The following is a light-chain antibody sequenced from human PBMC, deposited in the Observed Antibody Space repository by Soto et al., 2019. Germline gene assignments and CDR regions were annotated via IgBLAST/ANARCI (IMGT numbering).Light chain of an antibody. CDR3: CSNGGSNNMI. CDR1: SSDIGGYNY. Sequence: QSALTQPPSASGSPGQSVSISCTGTSSDIGGYNYVSWYQQHPGKAPKLIIHDVNKRPSGVPDRVSGSKSGNTASLTVSGLQAEYEADYYCCSNGGSNNMIFGGGTKVTVL. V-gene: IGLV2-8*01. CDR2: DVN. J-gene: IGLJ2*01.